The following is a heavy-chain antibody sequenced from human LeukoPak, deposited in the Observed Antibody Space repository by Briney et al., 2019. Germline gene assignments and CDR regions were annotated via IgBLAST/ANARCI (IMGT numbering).Heavy chain of an antibody. CDR3: ARDRNGDLTFDC. D-gene: IGHD4-17*01. Sequence: GGSLRLSCAASGFTISSNFMSWVRQAPGKGLEWVPIIYSDGRTYYADSVKGRFTISRDNSKNTLYLQMNSLRADDTAVYYCARDRNGDLTFDCWGQGTLVTVSS. CDR2: IYSDGRT. J-gene: IGHJ4*02. CDR1: GFTISSNF. V-gene: IGHV3-53*01.